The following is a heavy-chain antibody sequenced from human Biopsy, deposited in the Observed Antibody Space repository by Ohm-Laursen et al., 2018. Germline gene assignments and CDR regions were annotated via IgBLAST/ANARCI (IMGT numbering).Heavy chain of an antibody. CDR3: ARLTGDPSY. J-gene: IGHJ4*02. CDR2: IYYTGHT. CDR1: GGSIKRYY. Sequence: GTLSLTCAVSGGSIKRYYWNWIRQSPGKGLEWIGFIYYTGHTNYNPSLKSRATISVDTSKNQFSLKVTSVTAADTAMYYCARLTGDPSYWGQGILVTVSS. D-gene: IGHD7-27*01. V-gene: IGHV4-59*01.